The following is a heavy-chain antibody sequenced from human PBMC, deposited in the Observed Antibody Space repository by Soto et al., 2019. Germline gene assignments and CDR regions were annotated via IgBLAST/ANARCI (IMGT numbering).Heavy chain of an antibody. CDR2: ISYYGSNK. CDR1: GCTFSSYG. V-gene: IGHV3-30*03. J-gene: IGHJ6*03. Sequence: GGSLSLSCAASGCTFSSYGMHWVRQAPGQGLEWVAVISYYGSNKYYADSVMGRFTISRDNSKNTLYLQMISLRAEDMGGYYCARDLGYDLLTGYHSTYYFLDVWGRGTTVTVSS. D-gene: IGHD3-9*01. CDR3: ARDLGYDLLTGYHSTYYFLDV.